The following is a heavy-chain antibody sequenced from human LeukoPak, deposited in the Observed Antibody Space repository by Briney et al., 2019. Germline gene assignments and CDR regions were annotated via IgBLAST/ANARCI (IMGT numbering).Heavy chain of an antibody. CDR1: GFTFSNYG. V-gene: IGHV3-21*01. CDR3: ARGNIKFDY. CDR2: ISSSSDYI. Sequence: PGGSLRLSCAASGFTFSNYGMHWVRQAPGKGLEWVSSISSSSDYIYYVDSVKGRFTISRDNAKKSLYLQMNSLRAEDTAVYYCARGNIKFDYWGQGTLVTVSS. J-gene: IGHJ4*02.